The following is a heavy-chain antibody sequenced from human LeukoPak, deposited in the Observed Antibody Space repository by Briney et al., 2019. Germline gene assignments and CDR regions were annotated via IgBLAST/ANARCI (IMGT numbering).Heavy chain of an antibody. CDR3: ARGRIAARPEFDY. D-gene: IGHD6-6*01. CDR2: INPNSGGT. V-gene: IGHV1-2*02. Sequence: ASVKVSFKASGYTFTGYYMHWVRQAPGQGLEWMGWINPNSGGTNYAQKFQGRVTMTRDTSISTAYMELSRLRSDDTAVYYCARGRIAARPEFDYWGQGTLVTVSS. CDR1: GYTFTGYY. J-gene: IGHJ4*02.